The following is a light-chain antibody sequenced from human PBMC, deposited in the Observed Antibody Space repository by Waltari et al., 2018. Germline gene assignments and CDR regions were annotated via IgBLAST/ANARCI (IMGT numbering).Light chain of an antibody. J-gene: IGLJ3*02. CDR3: QVWESSTDHFWV. V-gene: IGLV3-21*03. CDR1: NIGSKA. CDR2: DDI. Sequence: SYALTQQPSVSVAPGKTARITCGGDNIGSKAVHWYQQKAGQAPVLVVYDDIERPSGIPERVSGSKSGNTATLTIGRVEAGDEADYFCQVWESSTDHFWVFGGGTKLTVL.